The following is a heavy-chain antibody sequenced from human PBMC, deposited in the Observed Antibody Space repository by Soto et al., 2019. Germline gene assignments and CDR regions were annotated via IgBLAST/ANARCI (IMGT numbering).Heavy chain of an antibody. Sequence: VGSLRLAGAASGFTIGGAWMSWVRQAPGKGLEWVAKIRQEGNEMYYVDAVKGRFTISRDNAKNSLYLQMNSLRVEDTALYYCARDGYSYALDVWGQGTTVTVSS. CDR2: IRQEGNEM. CDR3: ARDGYSYALDV. CDR1: GFTIGGAW. V-gene: IGHV3-7*01. J-gene: IGHJ6*02.